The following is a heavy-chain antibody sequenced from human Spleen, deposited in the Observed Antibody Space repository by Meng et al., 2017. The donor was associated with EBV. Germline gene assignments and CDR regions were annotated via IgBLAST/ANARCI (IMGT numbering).Heavy chain of an antibody. CDR1: GYTFTSYA. V-gene: IGHV1-3*01. CDR2: INGGSGNT. J-gene: IGHJ5*02. CDR3: ARSIDSGVFDP. D-gene: IGHD1-26*01. Sequence: QVQLVQSGAEVKKPGASVNVSCKASGYTFTSYAMHWVRQAPGQRLEWMGWINGGSGNTKYSQKFQGRVTITRDTSASTVYMELSSLRSEESAVYYCARSIDSGVFDPWGQGTLVTVSS.